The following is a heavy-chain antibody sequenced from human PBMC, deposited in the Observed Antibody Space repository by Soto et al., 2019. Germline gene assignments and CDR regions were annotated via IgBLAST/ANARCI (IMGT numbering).Heavy chain of an antibody. Sequence: QVQLVESGGGVVQPGRSLRLSCAASGFTFSNYGMQWVRQAPGKGLEWVAVVSYDGNVKFYADSVKGRFTISRDNSKNTLYLQMNSLRTEDPAIYYCAKERTAKAAAEFDYWGQGTLVTVSS. CDR2: VSYDGNVK. CDR3: AKERTAKAAAEFDY. CDR1: GFTFSNYG. D-gene: IGHD6-25*01. V-gene: IGHV3-30*18. J-gene: IGHJ4*02.